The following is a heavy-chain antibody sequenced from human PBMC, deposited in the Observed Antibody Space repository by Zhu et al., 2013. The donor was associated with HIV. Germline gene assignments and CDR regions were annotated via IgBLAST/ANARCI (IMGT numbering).Heavy chain of an antibody. CDR3: AREELLDPGIAAAGAEPTYYYYYGMDV. J-gene: IGHJ6*02. D-gene: IGHD6-13*01. V-gene: IGHV1-69*01. Sequence: QVQLVQSGAEVKKPGSSVKVSCKASGGTFSSYAISWVRQAPGQGLEWMGGIIPIFGTANYAQKFQGRVTITADESTSTAYMELSSLRSEDTAVYYCAREELLDPGIAAAGAEPTYYYYYGMDVWGQGTTVTVSS. CDR1: GGTFSSYA. CDR2: IIPIFGTA.